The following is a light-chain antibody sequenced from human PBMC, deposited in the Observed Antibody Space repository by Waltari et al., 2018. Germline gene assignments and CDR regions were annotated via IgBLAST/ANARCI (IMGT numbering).Light chain of an antibody. J-gene: IGKJ2*01. CDR1: KSLLYSSNNSNY. CDR3: QQYFTTPYT. Sequence: DIVLTQSPDSLAVSLGERVTLNCKSSKSLLYSSNNSNYLACYQQRAGQSPKLLIYGASTREMGVPGRFRGSGSGTDFTLTISSLQAEDVAIYYCQQYFTTPYTFGRGTKLEIK. V-gene: IGKV4-1*01. CDR2: GAS.